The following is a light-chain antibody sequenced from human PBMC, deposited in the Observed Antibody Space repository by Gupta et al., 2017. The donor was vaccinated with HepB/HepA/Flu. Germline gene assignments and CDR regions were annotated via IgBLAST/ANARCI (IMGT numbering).Light chain of an antibody. CDR2: ENN. Sequence: QSVLTQPPSVSAAPGQKVTISCSGSSSNIGNNYVSWYQQLPGTAPKLLIYENNKRPSGIPDRFSGSKSGTSATLGITVLQTGDEAEDYCGTWDSSLRAVVFGGGTNLTVL. CDR1: SSNIGNNY. V-gene: IGLV1-51*02. J-gene: IGLJ2*01. CDR3: GTWDSSLRAVV.